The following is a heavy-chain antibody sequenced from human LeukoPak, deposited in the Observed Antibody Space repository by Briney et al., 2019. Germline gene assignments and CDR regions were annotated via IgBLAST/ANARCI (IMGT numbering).Heavy chain of an antibody. Sequence: VASVTVSCKASGYTFTGYYMHWVRQAPGQGLEWMGWINPNSGGTNYAQKFQGRVTMTRDTSISTAYMELSRLRSDDTAVYYCAIDGRSLYSVNWIDPWGQGTLVTVSS. D-gene: IGHD6-13*01. CDR2: INPNSGGT. CDR3: AIDGRSLYSVNWIDP. J-gene: IGHJ5*02. V-gene: IGHV1-2*02. CDR1: GYTFTGYY.